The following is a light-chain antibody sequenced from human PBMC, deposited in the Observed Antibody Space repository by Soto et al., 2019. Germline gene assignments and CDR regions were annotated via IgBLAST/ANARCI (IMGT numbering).Light chain of an antibody. J-gene: IGKJ5*01. V-gene: IGKV3-15*01. CDR2: GAS. CDR3: QQYNNWPIT. CDR1: QTILRH. Sequence: ESVLTQSPATLSVSPLDRAIVSXRASQTILRHFASDQWKPRQAPRALIYGASTRATGSPARFSGGGSGTAFTLTISSRQSEDFAVYYGQQYNNWPITFGQGTRLEIK.